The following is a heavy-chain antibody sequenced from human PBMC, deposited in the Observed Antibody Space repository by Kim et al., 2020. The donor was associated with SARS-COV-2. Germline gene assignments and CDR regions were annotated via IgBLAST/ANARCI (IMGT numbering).Heavy chain of an antibody. CDR1: GYTFTSYD. Sequence: ASVKVSCKASGYTFTSYDINWVRQATGQGLEWMGWMNPNSGNTGYAQKFQGRVTMTRNTSISTAYMGLSSLRSEDTAVYYCARASMVRGVMVWFDHWGQGTLVTVSS. D-gene: IGHD3-10*01. CDR2: MNPNSGNT. CDR3: ARASMVRGVMVWFDH. V-gene: IGHV1-8*01. J-gene: IGHJ5*02.